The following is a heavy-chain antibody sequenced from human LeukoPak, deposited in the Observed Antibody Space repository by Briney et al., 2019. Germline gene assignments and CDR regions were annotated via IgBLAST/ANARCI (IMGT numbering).Heavy chain of an antibody. CDR2: IKQDGSEK. CDR3: ARYASRFDP. V-gene: IGHV3-7*01. CDR1: GFTFSSYS. D-gene: IGHD2-8*01. J-gene: IGHJ5*02. Sequence: PRGSLRLSCAASGFTFSSYSMNWVRQAPGKGLEWVANIKQDGSEKYYVDSVKGRFTISRDNAKNLLYLQMNSLRAEDTAVYYCARYASRFDPWGQGTLVTVSS.